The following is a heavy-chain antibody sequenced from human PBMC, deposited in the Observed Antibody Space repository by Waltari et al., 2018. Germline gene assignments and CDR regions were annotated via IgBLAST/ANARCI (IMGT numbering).Heavy chain of an antibody. Sequence: EVQLVESGGGLVQPGRSLRLSCAASGFTFDDYAMPWVRQAPGKGLEWVSGISWNSGSIGYADSVKGRFTISRDNAKNSLYLQMNSLRAEDTAVYYCAREDPKRELSLGYWGQGTLVTVSS. CDR2: ISWNSGSI. J-gene: IGHJ4*02. CDR1: GFTFDDYA. D-gene: IGHD3-16*02. V-gene: IGHV3-9*01. CDR3: AREDPKRELSLGY.